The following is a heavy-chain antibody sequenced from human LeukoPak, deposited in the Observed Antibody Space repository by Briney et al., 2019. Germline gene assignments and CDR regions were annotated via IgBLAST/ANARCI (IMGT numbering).Heavy chain of an antibody. CDR3: ARRAWREDIAVPHSEGSYFDP. D-gene: IGHD1-26*01. Sequence: GESLKISCQGSGYKFNSFWIAWVRQMPGKGLEWMGVIYPGDSDTRYSPSSQGQVTISADRSMSAAFLQWSSLKASDTGIYYCARRAWREDIAVPHSEGSYFDPWGQGTLVTVSS. J-gene: IGHJ5*02. CDR1: GYKFNSFW. CDR2: IYPGDSDT. V-gene: IGHV5-51*01.